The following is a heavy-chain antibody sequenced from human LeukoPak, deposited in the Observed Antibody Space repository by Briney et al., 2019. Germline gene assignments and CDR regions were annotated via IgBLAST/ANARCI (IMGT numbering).Heavy chain of an antibody. CDR1: GGTFSSYA. J-gene: IGHJ5*02. CDR3: ARDRVVVAINWFDP. CDR2: IIPIFGIA. Sequence: ASVKVSCKASGGTFSSYAISWVRQAPGQGLEWMGRIIPIFGIANYAQKFQGRVTITADKSTSTAYMELSSLRSEDTAVYYCARDRVVVAINWFDPWGQGTLATVSP. V-gene: IGHV1-69*04. D-gene: IGHD2-15*01.